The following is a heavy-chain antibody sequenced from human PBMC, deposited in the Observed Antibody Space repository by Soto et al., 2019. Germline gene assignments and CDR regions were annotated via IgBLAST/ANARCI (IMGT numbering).Heavy chain of an antibody. J-gene: IGHJ4*02. CDR2: IFSNDEK. D-gene: IGHD6-13*01. Sequence: QVTLKESGPVLVKPTEPLTLTCTVSGFSLSNAGMGVSWIRQPPGKALEWLAHIFSNDEKSYSTSLKRRLTISKDTSQSQVVLTRTTMDPVDTAPFSCARYLPYSSHFFDCWGQGNLVTVSS. CDR1: GFSLSNAGMG. V-gene: IGHV2-26*01. CDR3: ARYLPYSSHFFDC.